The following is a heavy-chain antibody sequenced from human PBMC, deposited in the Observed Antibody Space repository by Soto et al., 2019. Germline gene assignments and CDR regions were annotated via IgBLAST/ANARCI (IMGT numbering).Heavy chain of an antibody. V-gene: IGHV4-59*01. CDR1: GGSISSYY. CDR2: IYYSGST. CDR3: ERSFNSSGWYRYNWVDP. Sequence: SETLSLTCTVSGGSISSYYWSWIRQPPGKGLESIGYIYYSGSTNYNPSLKSRVTISVDTSKNQFTLKLSSVTAADTAVYYCERSFNSSGWYRYNWVDPWGERTLVTVPS. J-gene: IGHJ5*02. D-gene: IGHD6-19*01.